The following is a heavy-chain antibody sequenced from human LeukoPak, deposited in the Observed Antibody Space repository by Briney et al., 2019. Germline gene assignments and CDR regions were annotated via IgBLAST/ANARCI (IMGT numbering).Heavy chain of an antibody. Sequence: PGGSLRLSCAASGFTFCDYFMAWIRQAPGKGREWVSHISSSSSDTNYADSVKGRFTISRDNAKSSLSLQMNSLRAEDTAVYYCARGIHKTHCTRASCYVNWFDPWGQGTLVTVS. V-gene: IGHV3-11*06. CDR3: ARGIHKTHCTRASCYVNWFDP. CDR2: ISSSSSDT. J-gene: IGHJ5*02. D-gene: IGHD2-2*01. CDR1: GFTFCDYF.